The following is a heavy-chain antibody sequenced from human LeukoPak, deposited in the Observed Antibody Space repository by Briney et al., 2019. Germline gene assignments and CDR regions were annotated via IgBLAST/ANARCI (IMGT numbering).Heavy chain of an antibody. V-gene: IGHV5-51*01. CDR1: GYSLPDYW. CDR2: IYPAGSDP. Sequence: GEPLDTSCKGSGYSLPDYWSDWVRQMPGQVLGWMGIIYPAGSDPRYSSSFQGQGTISADKSINTAYLQWSTLEASDTATYCCARRRGDGYNSPVDYWGEGTLVSV. J-gene: IGHJ4*02. CDR3: ARRRGDGYNSPVDY. D-gene: IGHD5-24*01.